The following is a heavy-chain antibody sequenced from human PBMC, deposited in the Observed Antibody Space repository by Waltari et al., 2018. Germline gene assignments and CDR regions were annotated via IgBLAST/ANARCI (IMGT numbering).Heavy chain of an antibody. J-gene: IGHJ5*02. D-gene: IGHD5-12*01. V-gene: IGHV4-39*01. CDR1: GGPISRSRYY. CDR3: ARHWKRNGYRFDP. CDR2: IYYTGTT. Sequence: QLQLQESGPGLMKPSETLSLTCTVSGGPISRSRYYWGWIRQSPGKGLEWIASIYYTGTTYYNPTLESRVTISGDTSKNQFSLRLSSVTAADTAVYYCARHWKRNGYRFDPWGQGTLVTVSS.